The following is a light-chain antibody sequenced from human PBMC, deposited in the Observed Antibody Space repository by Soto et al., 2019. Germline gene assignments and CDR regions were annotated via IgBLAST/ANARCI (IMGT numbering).Light chain of an antibody. CDR2: GAA. V-gene: IGKV3-20*01. Sequence: EIVLTQSPGTLSLSPGERATLSCRARQSVSSNYIAWYQEKPGQAPRLLVYGAARRATDIPDRFSGSGSGTDFTLTISRLEPEDFAVYYCQQCGSSPWTFGQGTKVDIK. CDR1: QSVSSNY. J-gene: IGKJ1*01. CDR3: QQCGSSPWT.